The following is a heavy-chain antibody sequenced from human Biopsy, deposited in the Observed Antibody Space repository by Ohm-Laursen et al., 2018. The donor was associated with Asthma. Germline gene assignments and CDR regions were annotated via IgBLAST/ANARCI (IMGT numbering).Heavy chain of an antibody. V-gene: IGHV3-33*01. J-gene: IGHJ4*02. CDR2: IWFDGSNK. Sequence: LSLSCAASGFTFGSYGLHWVRQAPGKGLEWVADIWFDGSNKHYADSVKGRFTISRDNSKNTLYLQMNSLRAEDTALYYCGRERSYMVDYWGQGTLVIVSS. CDR1: GFTFGSYG. D-gene: IGHD3-10*01. CDR3: GRERSYMVDY.